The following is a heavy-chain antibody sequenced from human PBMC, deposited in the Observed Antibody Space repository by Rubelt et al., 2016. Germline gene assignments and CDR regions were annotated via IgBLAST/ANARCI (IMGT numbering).Heavy chain of an antibody. V-gene: IGHV3-23*01. Sequence: EVQLLESGGGLIQPGGSLRLSCAASGFTFSSFAMDWVRQAPGKGLEWGSAISGGGGDTYYEDSVTGRFTISTDNYENGLYLQMNSLRAGDTAVYDCAKGCSGGSYYRGDYWGQGTLVTVSS. J-gene: IGHJ4*02. CDR2: ISGGGGDT. D-gene: IGHD1-26*01. CDR3: AKGCSGGSYYRGDY. CDR1: GFTFSSFA.